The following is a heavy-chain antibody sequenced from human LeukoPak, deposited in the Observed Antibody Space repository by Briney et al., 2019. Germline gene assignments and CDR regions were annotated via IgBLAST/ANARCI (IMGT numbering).Heavy chain of an antibody. CDR3: ARGGPDYVWGSYRPYYFDY. V-gene: IGHV3-48*03. J-gene: IGHJ4*02. Sequence: PGGSLRLSCAASGFTFSSYEMNWVRQAPGKGLKWGSYISSSGSTIYYADSVKGRFTISRDNAKNSLYLQMNSLRAEDTAVYYSARGGPDYVWGSYRPYYFDYWGQGTLVTVAS. CDR2: ISSSGSTI. CDR1: GFTFSSYE. D-gene: IGHD3-16*02.